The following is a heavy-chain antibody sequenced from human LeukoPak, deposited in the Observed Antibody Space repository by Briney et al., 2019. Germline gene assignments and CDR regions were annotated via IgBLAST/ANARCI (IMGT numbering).Heavy chain of an antibody. CDR3: ARYTTISVPNWFDL. Sequence: ETLCLSCTVSGGSFSGYFWSWVRQPPGKGREWVGYIYYAGSTSYDLCLQSRVPISADASKNQFSLRLGSVPAAGTAVYYCARYTTISVPNWFDLWGRGPLVRVSP. D-gene: IGHD2/OR15-2a*01. V-gene: IGHV4-59*08. CDR2: IYYAGST. J-gene: IGHJ5*02. CDR1: GGSFSGYF.